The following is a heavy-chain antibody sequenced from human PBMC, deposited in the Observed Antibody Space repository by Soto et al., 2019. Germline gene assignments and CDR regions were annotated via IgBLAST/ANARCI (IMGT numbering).Heavy chain of an antibody. D-gene: IGHD2-21*02. CDR1: VFTVSSNY. V-gene: IGHV3-53*01. Sequence: GSMRTSYTASVFTVSSNYMNWIRQAPGKGLKWVSVIYSGGSTYYADSVKGRFNITRDNSKNTQYLQMNTPRAEDTAVYYCASEHLAYCCADGFTDRPIVFWGQGTMVTVSS. CDR3: ASEHLAYCCADGFTDRPIVF. J-gene: IGHJ3*01. CDR2: IYSGGST.